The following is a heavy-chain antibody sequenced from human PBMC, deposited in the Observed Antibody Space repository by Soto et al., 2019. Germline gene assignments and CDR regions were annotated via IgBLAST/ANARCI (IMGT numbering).Heavy chain of an antibody. Sequence: ASVKVSCKASGYTFTSYGISWVRQAPGQGLEWMGWISVYNGNTKYAQKLQGRVSMTTDTSTSTAYMELRSLRSDDSAVYYCARSGRPGYYYYIMDVWGQVTTVTVSS. D-gene: IGHD3-10*01. V-gene: IGHV1-18*01. CDR2: ISVYNGNT. CDR1: GYTFTSYG. CDR3: ARSGRPGYYYYIMDV. J-gene: IGHJ6*02.